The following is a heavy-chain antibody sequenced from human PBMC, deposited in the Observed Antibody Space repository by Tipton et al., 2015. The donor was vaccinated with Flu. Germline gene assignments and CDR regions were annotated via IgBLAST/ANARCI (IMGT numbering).Heavy chain of an antibody. V-gene: IGHV4-59*10. CDR1: GGSFSGYY. Sequence: TLSLTCAVYGGSFSGYYWSWIRQPPGKGLEWIGRIYTSGSTNYNPSLKSRVTMSVDTSKNQFSLKLSSVTAADTAVYYCARASMVRGNYYYYYMDVWGKGTTVTVSS. D-gene: IGHD3-10*01. CDR3: ARASMVRGNYYYYYMDV. CDR2: IYTSGST. J-gene: IGHJ6*03.